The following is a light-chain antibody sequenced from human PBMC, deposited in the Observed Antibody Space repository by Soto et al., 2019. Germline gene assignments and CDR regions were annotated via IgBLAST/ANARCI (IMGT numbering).Light chain of an antibody. Sequence: ESVLTQSPATLSLSPGDRATLSCRASQSITNSLAWYRHQPGQPPRLLIYDASKRATGIPARFIGSGSGTHFTLTISSLEPEDFGLYYCQQRSNWPSVTFDGGTKVEIK. J-gene: IGKJ4*01. CDR1: QSITNS. CDR3: QQRSNWPSVT. V-gene: IGKV3-11*01. CDR2: DAS.